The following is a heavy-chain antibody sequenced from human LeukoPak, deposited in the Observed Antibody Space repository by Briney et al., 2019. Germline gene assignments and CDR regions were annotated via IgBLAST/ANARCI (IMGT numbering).Heavy chain of an antibody. Sequence: GGSLRLSCAASGFTFSSYAMSWVRQAPGKGREWVSAISGSGGSTYYAHSVKGRFTISRDNSKNTLYLQMNSLRAEDTAVYYCAKENTIFGVVIIPFDYWGQGTLVTVSS. CDR1: GFTFSSYA. CDR2: ISGSGGST. CDR3: AKENTIFGVVIIPFDY. D-gene: IGHD3-3*01. V-gene: IGHV3-23*01. J-gene: IGHJ4*02.